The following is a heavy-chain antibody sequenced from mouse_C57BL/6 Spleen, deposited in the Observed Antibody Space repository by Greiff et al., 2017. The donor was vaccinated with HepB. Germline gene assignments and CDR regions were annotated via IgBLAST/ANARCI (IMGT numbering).Heavy chain of an antibody. J-gene: IGHJ2*01. CDR1: GYAFTSSW. Sequence: VQLQQSGPELVKPGASVKISCKASGYAFTSSWMNWVKQRPGQGLEWIGRIYPGDGDTNYNGKFKGKATLTADKSSSTAYMHLSSLTSEDSAVYVCASSSKEDDFDYWGQGTTLTVSS. V-gene: IGHV1-82*01. D-gene: IGHD2-10*02. CDR3: ASSSKEDDFDY. CDR2: IYPGDGDT.